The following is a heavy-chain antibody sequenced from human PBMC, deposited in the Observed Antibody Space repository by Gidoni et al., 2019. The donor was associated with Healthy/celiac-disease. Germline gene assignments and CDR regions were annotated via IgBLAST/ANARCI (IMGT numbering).Heavy chain of an antibody. CDR2: INHSGST. V-gene: IGHV4-34*01. J-gene: IGHJ4*02. Sequence: QVQLQQWGAGLLKPSETLSLTCAVYGGSFSGYYWSWIRQPPGKGLEWIGEINHSGSTNYNPSLKSRVTISVDTSKNQFSLKLSSVTAADTAVYYCARVGSGRGRRYFDWLDSMVFDYWGQGTLVTVSS. D-gene: IGHD3-9*01. CDR1: GGSFSGYY. CDR3: ARVGSGRGRRYFDWLDSMVFDY.